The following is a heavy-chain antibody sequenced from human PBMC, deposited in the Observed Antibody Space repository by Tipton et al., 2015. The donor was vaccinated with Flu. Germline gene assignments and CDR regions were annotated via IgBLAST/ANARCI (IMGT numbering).Heavy chain of an antibody. Sequence: LRLSCTVSGGSMNGFYWTWIRQPPGKGPEWIAYIYSSGDTNYNPSPRSRVTISIDTSRNQFSLTLLSVTAADTAVYFCARAPSSVPAIAVDGFDLWGQGTMVTVSS. J-gene: IGHJ3*01. CDR3: ARAPSSVPAIAVDGFDL. D-gene: IGHD5-18*01. V-gene: IGHV4-59*01. CDR1: GGSMNGFY. CDR2: IYSSGDT.